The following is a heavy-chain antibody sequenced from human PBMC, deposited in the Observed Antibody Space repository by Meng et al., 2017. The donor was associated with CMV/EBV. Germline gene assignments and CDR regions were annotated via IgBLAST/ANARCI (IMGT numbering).Heavy chain of an antibody. CDR1: GGYFSGYY. Sequence: TLALTCAVYGGYFSGYYWSWIRQPPGKGLEWIGEINHSGSTNYNPSLKSRVTISVDTSKNQFSLKLSSVTAADTAVYYCARGRWLRYWGQGTLVTVSS. CDR2: INHSGST. D-gene: IGHD3-22*01. V-gene: IGHV4-34*01. CDR3: ARGRWLRY. J-gene: IGHJ4*02.